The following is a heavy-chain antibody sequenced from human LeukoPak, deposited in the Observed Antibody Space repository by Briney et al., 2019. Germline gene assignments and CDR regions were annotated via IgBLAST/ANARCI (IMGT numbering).Heavy chain of an antibody. CDR3: ARTGRSSGWYWFDP. J-gene: IGHJ5*02. V-gene: IGHV1-69*13. Sequence: ASVKVSCKASGGTFSSYAISWVRQAPGQGLEWMGGIIPIFGTANYAQKFQGRVTITADESTSTAYMELSSLRSEDAAVYYCARTGRSSGWYWFDPWGQGTLVTVSS. CDR2: IIPIFGTA. CDR1: GGTFSSYA. D-gene: IGHD6-19*01.